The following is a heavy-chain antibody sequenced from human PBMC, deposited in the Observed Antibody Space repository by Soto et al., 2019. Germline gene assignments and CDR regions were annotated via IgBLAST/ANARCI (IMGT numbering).Heavy chain of an antibody. CDR2: INAGNGNT. CDR3: ARCFRGGAADWFDP. V-gene: IGHV1-3*01. Sequence: QVQLVQSGAEVKKPGASVKVSCKASGYTFTSYAMHWVRQAPGQRLEWMGWINAGNGNTKYSQKFQGRVTITRDTSASTAHMELSSLISEDTAVYYFARCFRGGAADWFDPWGQGTLVTVSS. D-gene: IGHD2-21*01. J-gene: IGHJ5*02. CDR1: GYTFTSYA.